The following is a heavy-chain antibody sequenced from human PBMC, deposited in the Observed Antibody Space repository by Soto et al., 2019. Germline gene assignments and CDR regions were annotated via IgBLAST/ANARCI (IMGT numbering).Heavy chain of an antibody. CDR1: GGPITSGGYS. CDR3: DRTMTTSGWFDP. D-gene: IGHD4-17*01. J-gene: IGHJ5*02. CDR2: IYHSGGT. Sequence: SETLSLTCAVSGGPITSGGYSWSWIRQPPGKGLEWIGYIYHSGGTYYNPSLKSRVTLSIDRTKKQFSLKLKSVTAADTAVYFCDRTMTTSGWFDPWGQGTLVTVSS. V-gene: IGHV4-30-2*01.